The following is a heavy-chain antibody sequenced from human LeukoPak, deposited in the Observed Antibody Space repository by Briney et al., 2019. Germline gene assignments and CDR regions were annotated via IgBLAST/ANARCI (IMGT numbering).Heavy chain of an antibody. CDR2: ISGDGSMT. Sequence: GGSLRLSCAVSGFTFRSYWMHWVRQAPGKGLVWVSRISGDGSMTNYADSVKGRFTISRDNAKNTVYLQMNSLRAEDTAAYYCARYSSSSGGASHYLDYWGQGTLVTVSS. CDR1: GFTFRSYW. CDR3: ARYSSSSGGASHYLDY. D-gene: IGHD6-6*01. V-gene: IGHV3-74*01. J-gene: IGHJ4*02.